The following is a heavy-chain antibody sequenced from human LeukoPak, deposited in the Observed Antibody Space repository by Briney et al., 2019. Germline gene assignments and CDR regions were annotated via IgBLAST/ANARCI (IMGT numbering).Heavy chain of an antibody. Sequence: GGSLRLSCAASGFTFSDYYMSWIRQAPGKGLEWVSYISSSSSYTNYADSVKGRFTISRDNAKNSLYLQMNSLRAEDTAVYYCARWLFRRWLPPTSNCFAPGGEEPLVTVPS. CDR3: ARWLFRRWLPPTSNCFAP. D-gene: IGHD6-19*01. CDR1: GFTFSDYY. V-gene: IGHV3-11*03. CDR2: ISSSSSYT. J-gene: IGHJ5*02.